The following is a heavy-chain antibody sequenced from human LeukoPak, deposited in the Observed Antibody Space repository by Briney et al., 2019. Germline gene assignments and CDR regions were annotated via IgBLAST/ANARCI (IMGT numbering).Heavy chain of an antibody. CDR2: ISHSGST. Sequence: PSETLSLTCAVYGGSFSGYYWNWIRQPPGKGLEWIGEISHSGSTNYNPSLERRVTISLDTSKNQFSLKLTSVTAADTAVYYCTKGRGIWGQGALVTVSS. D-gene: IGHD3-10*01. CDR3: TKGRGI. CDR1: GGSFSGYY. J-gene: IGHJ4*02. V-gene: IGHV4-34*01.